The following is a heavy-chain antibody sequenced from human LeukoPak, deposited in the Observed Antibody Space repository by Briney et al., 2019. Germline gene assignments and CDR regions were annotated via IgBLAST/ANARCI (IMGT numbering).Heavy chain of an antibody. Sequence: GGSLRLSCAASGFTFSSYEMNWVRQAPGKGLEWVSYISSSSSYIYYADSVKGRFTISIDNAKNSLYLQMNSLRAEDTAVYYCAQMTYYYDSSGDYWGQGTLVTVSS. V-gene: IGHV3-21*05. CDR3: AQMTYYYDSSGDY. CDR2: ISSSSSYI. CDR1: GFTFSSYE. J-gene: IGHJ4*02. D-gene: IGHD3-22*01.